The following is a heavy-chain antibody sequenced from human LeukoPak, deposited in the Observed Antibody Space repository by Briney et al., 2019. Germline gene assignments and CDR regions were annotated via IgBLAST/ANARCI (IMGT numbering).Heavy chain of an antibody. J-gene: IGHJ2*01. CDR3: ARGPLGDWYFDL. Sequence: PSETLSLTCTVSGGSINYYYWSWIRQPPGKGLEWIGYIYYSGSTNYNPSLKSRVTISVDTSKNQFSLKLSSVTAADTAVYYCARGPLGDWYFDLWGRGTLVPVSS. CDR2: IYYSGST. CDR1: GGSINYYY. V-gene: IGHV4-59*01.